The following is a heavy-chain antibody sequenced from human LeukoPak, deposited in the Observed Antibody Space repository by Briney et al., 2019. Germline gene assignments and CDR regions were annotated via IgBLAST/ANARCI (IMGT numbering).Heavy chain of an antibody. CDR1: RFTFSSYE. J-gene: IGHJ4*02. Sequence: GGSLRLSCAASRFTFSSYEMNWVRQAPGKGLEWVSYISRSGSTIYYADSVKGRFTISRDNAKNSLYLQMNSVGAEDTAVYYCAAGRPVDYWGQGTLVTVSS. V-gene: IGHV3-48*03. CDR3: AAGRPVDY. D-gene: IGHD6-25*01. CDR2: ISRSGSTI.